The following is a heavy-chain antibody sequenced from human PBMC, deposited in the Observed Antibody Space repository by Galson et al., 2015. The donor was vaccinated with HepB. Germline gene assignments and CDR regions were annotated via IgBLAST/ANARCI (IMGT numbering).Heavy chain of an antibody. CDR1: GFTFDDYY. Sequence: SLRLSCAASGFTFDDYYITWIRQAPGKGLEWVSYISSSGGTIYYADSVKGRFTISRDNAKNSLYLQMHSLSAEDTAVYYCARIRSGGSSGDMGLDVWGQGTTVTVSS. CDR2: ISSSGGTI. V-gene: IGHV3-11*01. J-gene: IGHJ6*02. D-gene: IGHD2-15*01. CDR3: ARIRSGGSSGDMGLDV.